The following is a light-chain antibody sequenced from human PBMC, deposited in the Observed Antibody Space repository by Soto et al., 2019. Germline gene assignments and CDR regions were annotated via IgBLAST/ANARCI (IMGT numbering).Light chain of an antibody. CDR2: RAS. J-gene: IGKJ1*01. V-gene: IGKV3-15*01. CDR3: LQYHNLWA. Sequence: ILMTQSPATVSVYPGESATLSCRASQNIYYNVAWYQQRPGQAPRLLIYRASTRAPGVPARFSGSGSGTEFTLTSSSLQPEDFTVYSCLQYHNLWAFGQGTKVEI. CDR1: QNIYYN.